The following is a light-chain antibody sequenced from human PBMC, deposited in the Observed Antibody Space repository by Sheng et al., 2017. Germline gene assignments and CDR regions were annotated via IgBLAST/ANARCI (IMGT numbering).Light chain of an antibody. V-gene: IGLV1-47*01. Sequence: QSVLTQPPSAYGTPGQRVTISCSGSSSNIGKYFCILVPENSQERPPNSSSLENNQRRSGVPDRFSGSKSGTSASLAISGLRSEDEADYYCAAWDDSLRGVVFGGGTKADRP. CDR3: AAWDDSLRGVV. CDR1: SSNIGKYF. J-gene: IGLJ3*02. CDR2: ENN.